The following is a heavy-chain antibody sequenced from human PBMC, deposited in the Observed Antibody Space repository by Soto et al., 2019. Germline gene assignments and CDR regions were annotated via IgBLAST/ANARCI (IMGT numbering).Heavy chain of an antibody. CDR2: INSGSDTI. Sequence: EVQLVESGGGLVQPGGSLRLSCAASGFTLSASSMNWVRQAPGKGLEWISFINSGSDTIYYGDSVKGRFTISRDNAKNALYLQMNSLRDDDTAVYYCARPHLDRPTYYGLDVWGQGTTVTVSS. CDR1: GFTLSASS. V-gene: IGHV3-48*02. J-gene: IGHJ6*02. D-gene: IGHD3-16*01. CDR3: ARPHLDRPTYYGLDV.